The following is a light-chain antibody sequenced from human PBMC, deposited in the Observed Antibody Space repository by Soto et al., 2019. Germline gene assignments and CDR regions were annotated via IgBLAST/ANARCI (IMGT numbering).Light chain of an antibody. J-gene: IGKJ4*01. V-gene: IGKV2-28*01. Sequence: DIVMTQPPLSLPVTPGEPASISCRSSQTLLHSNGYNYLDWYLQKPGHSPQLLIYLVSSRASGLPDRFSGSGSGTDFTLKISRVEAEDVGVYYCMQALQTPTVGGGTKVDIK. CDR2: LVS. CDR1: QTLLHSNGYNY. CDR3: MQALQTPT.